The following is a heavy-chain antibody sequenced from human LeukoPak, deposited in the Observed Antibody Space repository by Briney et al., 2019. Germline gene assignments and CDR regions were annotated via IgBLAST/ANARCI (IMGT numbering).Heavy chain of an antibody. J-gene: IGHJ4*02. CDR3: ARGPHSLRITMVRGVIDY. V-gene: IGHV3-7*01. Sequence: GGSLRLSCAASGFTFSSYWMSWVRQAPGKGLEWVANIKQDGSEKYYVDSVKGRFTISRDNAKNSLYLQTNSLRVEDTAVYYCARGPHSLRITMVRGVIDYWGQGTLVTVSS. D-gene: IGHD3-10*01. CDR1: GFTFSSYW. CDR2: IKQDGSEK.